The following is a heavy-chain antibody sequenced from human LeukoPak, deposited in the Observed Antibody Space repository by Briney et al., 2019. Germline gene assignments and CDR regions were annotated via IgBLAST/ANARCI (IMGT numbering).Heavy chain of an antibody. CDR3: ARKEAAAAYEYFQY. CDR2: IYHSGGT. CDR1: GGSISPNNW. J-gene: IGHJ1*01. V-gene: IGHV4-4*02. D-gene: IGHD6-25*01. Sequence: SETLSLTCSVSGGSISPNNWWTWVRQSPGKGLEWIGEIYHSGGTNYNPSLKSRVSMSVDKSRNQFSLKVTSVTAADTAVYYCARKEAAAAYEYFQYWGQGTLVAVSS.